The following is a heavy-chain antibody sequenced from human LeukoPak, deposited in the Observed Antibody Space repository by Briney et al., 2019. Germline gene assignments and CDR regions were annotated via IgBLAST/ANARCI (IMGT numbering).Heavy chain of an antibody. CDR1: GGSFSGYY. CDR3: ARGRSGYYYGSGSYLYFYYMDV. J-gene: IGHJ6*03. V-gene: IGHV4-34*01. D-gene: IGHD3-10*01. CDR2: INHSGST. Sequence: SETLSLTCAVYGGSFSGYYWSWIRQPPGKGLEWIGEINHSGSTNYNPSLKSRVTISVDTSKNQFSLKLSSVTAADTAVYYCARGRSGYYYGSGSYLYFYYMDVWGKGTTVTVSS.